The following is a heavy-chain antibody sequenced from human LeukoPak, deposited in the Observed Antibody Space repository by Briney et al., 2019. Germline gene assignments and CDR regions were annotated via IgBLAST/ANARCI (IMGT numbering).Heavy chain of an antibody. V-gene: IGHV3-74*01. D-gene: IGHD6-13*01. CDR2: INGDGSET. Sequence: GGSLRLSCTASGFTLSNYWMHWVRQAPGKGLVWVSRINGDGSETYYADSVKGRFTSSRDNAKNSLDLQMNSLKVEDTAVYYCATPAAGPGAEYSLYWGQGTLVIVSS. CDR3: ATPAAGPGAEYSLY. CDR1: GFTLSNYW. J-gene: IGHJ1*01.